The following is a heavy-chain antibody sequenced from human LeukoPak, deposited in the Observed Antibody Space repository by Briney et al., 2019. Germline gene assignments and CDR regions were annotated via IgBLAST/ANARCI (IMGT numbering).Heavy chain of an antibody. CDR2: ISTSSSYI. J-gene: IGHJ4*02. Sequence: PGGSLRLSCAASGFTFSSYTMNWVRQAPGKGLEWVSSISTSSSYIYYADSLKGRFIISRDNAKNSLYLQMNSLRAEDTAVYYCAKELSIGYYFDYWGQGTLVTVSS. CDR1: GFTFSSYT. CDR3: AKELSIGYYFDY. D-gene: IGHD1-14*01. V-gene: IGHV3-21*01.